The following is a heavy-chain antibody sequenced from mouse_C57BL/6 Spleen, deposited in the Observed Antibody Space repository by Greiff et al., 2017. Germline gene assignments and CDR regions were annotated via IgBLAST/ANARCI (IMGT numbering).Heavy chain of an antibody. J-gene: IGHJ2*01. Sequence: QQSRKASGYTFTSYWMHWVKQRPGQGLEWIGEIDPSDSYTNYNQKFKGKSTLTVDKSSSTAYMQLSSLTSEDSAVYYCARKGITTVVPDYWGQGTTLTVSS. CDR3: ARKGITTVVPDY. CDR1: GYTFTSYW. CDR2: IDPSDSYT. V-gene: IGHV1-69*01. D-gene: IGHD1-1*01.